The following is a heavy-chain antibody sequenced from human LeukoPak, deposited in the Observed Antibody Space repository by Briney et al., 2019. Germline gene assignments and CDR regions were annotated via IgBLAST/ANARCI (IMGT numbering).Heavy chain of an antibody. CDR2: LYSSGST. V-gene: IGHV3-66*02. J-gene: IGHJ4*02. CDR3: AAGGLVRAHYYFDY. Sequence: GGSLRLSCAASGFTVSTNYMTWVRQAAGKGLEWVSVLYSSGSTYYADSVKGRFTISRDNSKNTVNLQLSSLRTEDTAVYYCAAGGLVRAHYYFDYWGQGTRVTVSS. CDR1: GFTVSTNY. D-gene: IGHD1-26*01.